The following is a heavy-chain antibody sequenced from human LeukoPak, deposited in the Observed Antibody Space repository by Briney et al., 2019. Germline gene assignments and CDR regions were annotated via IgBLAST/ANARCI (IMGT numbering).Heavy chain of an antibody. D-gene: IGHD4-17*01. V-gene: IGHV4-61*05. CDR3: ARHYGDYANDAFDI. CDR2: IYYSGST. CDR1: GGSISSSSYY. Sequence: SETLSLTCTVSGGSISSSSYYWGWIRQPPGKGLEWIGYIYYSGSTNYNPSLKSRVTISVDTSKNQFSLKLSSVTAADTAVYYCARHYGDYANDAFDIWGQGTMITVSS. J-gene: IGHJ3*02.